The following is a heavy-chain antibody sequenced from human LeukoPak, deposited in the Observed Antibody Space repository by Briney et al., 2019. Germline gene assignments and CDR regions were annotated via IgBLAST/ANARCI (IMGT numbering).Heavy chain of an antibody. V-gene: IGHV3-74*01. CDR2: INSDGSST. D-gene: IGHD6-13*01. Sequence: GGSLRLSCAASGFAFSSYWMHWVRQAPGKGLVWVSRINSDGSSTTYADSVKGRFTISRDNAKNMLFLQMNSLRADDTAVYYCAGSSSHSWIDPWGQGTLVTVSS. CDR1: GFAFSSYW. J-gene: IGHJ5*02. CDR3: AGSSSHSWIDP.